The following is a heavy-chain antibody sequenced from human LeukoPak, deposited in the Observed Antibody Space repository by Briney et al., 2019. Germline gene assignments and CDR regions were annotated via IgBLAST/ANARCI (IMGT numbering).Heavy chain of an antibody. D-gene: IGHD3-3*01. Sequence: GASVKVSCKASGYTFTGYYMHWARQAPGQGLEWMGWINPNSGGTNYAQKFQGWVTMTRDTSISTAYMELSRLRSDDTAVYYCAAEEDFWSGDAFDIWGQGTMVTVSS. CDR2: INPNSGGT. V-gene: IGHV1-2*04. CDR1: GYTFTGYY. CDR3: AAEEDFWSGDAFDI. J-gene: IGHJ3*02.